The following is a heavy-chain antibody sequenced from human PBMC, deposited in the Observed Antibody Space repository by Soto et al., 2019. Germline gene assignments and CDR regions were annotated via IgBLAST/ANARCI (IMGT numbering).Heavy chain of an antibody. Sequence: QVQLQESGPGLVKPSQTLSLTCTVSGGSISSGGYYWSWIRQHPGQGLEWIGYIYYSGSTYYNPTLKSRVTISVDTSKNQFPLKLSSVTAADTAVYYCARTVYSSSSGVCFDYWGQGTLVTVSS. CDR3: ARTVYSSSSGVCFDY. J-gene: IGHJ4*02. CDR1: GGSISSGGYY. V-gene: IGHV4-31*03. CDR2: IYYSGST. D-gene: IGHD6-6*01.